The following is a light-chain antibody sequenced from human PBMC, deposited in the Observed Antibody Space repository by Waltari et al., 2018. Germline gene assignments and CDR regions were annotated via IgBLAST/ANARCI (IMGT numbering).Light chain of an antibody. Sequence: ELVMTQSPATLSVSPGDRATLSCRARQSVSSNLAWYQQKPGQAPRLLINGASTRATGVPDRFSGSGAGTEFTLTISSLQSEDFAVYYCLQYNDWPPLTFGGGTKVEIK. CDR1: QSVSSN. CDR3: LQYNDWPPLT. J-gene: IGKJ4*01. V-gene: IGKV3-15*01. CDR2: GAS.